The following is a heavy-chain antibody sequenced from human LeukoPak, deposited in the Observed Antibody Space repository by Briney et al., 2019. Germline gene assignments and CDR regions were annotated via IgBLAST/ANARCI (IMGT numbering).Heavy chain of an antibody. Sequence: SETLSLTCTVSGGSISIRQPPGKGLEWTGYIYYSGSTNYNPSLKSRVTISVDTSKNQFSLKLSSVTAADTAVYYCARDDRDYGFLWGQGTLVTVSS. D-gene: IGHD4-17*01. V-gene: IGHV4-59*01. J-gene: IGHJ4*02. CDR1: GGSIS. CDR3: ARDDRDYGFL. CDR2: IYYSGST.